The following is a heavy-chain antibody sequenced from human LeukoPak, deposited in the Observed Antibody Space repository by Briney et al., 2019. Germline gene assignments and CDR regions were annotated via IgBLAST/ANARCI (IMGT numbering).Heavy chain of an antibody. Sequence: GASVKVSCKASGYTLTGYYMHWVRQAPGQGLEWMGRINPNSGGTNYAQKFQGRVTMTRDTSISTAYMELSRLRSDDTAVYYCARDHNPYIPIDKFDTYNWFDPWGQGTLVTVSS. CDR3: ARDHNPYIPIDKFDTYNWFDP. D-gene: IGHD3-9*01. CDR2: INPNSGGT. J-gene: IGHJ5*02. CDR1: GYTLTGYY. V-gene: IGHV1-2*06.